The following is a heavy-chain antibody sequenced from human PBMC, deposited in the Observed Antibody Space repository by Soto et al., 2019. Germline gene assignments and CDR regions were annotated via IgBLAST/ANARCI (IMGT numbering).Heavy chain of an antibody. V-gene: IGHV1-46*01. CDR1: GYTFTSYY. D-gene: IGHD3-22*01. J-gene: IGHJ4*02. Sequence: QVQLVQSGAEVKKPGASVKVSCKASGYTFTSYYMHWVRQAPGQGLEWMGIINPSGGSTSYAQKFQGRVTMTRDTSTSTVYMELSSRRSEDTAVYYCARVLTYYYDSSGQGIYFDYWGQGTLFTVSS. CDR3: ARVLTYYYDSSGQGIYFDY. CDR2: INPSGGST.